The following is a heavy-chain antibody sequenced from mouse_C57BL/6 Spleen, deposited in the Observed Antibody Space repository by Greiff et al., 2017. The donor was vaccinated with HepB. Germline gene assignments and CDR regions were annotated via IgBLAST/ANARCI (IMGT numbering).Heavy chain of an antibody. CDR3: ASGDYGSSFDY. Sequence: QVQLQQSGAELVMPGASVKLSCKASGYTFTSYWMHWVKQRPGQGLEWIGEIDPSDSYTNYNQKFKGKSTLTVDKSSSTAYMQLSSLTSEDSAVYYCASGDYGSSFDYWGQGTTLTVSS. CDR1: GYTFTSYW. D-gene: IGHD1-1*01. CDR2: IDPSDSYT. V-gene: IGHV1-69*01. J-gene: IGHJ2*01.